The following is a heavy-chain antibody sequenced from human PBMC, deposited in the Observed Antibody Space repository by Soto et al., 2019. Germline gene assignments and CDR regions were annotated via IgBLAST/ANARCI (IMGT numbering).Heavy chain of an antibody. D-gene: IGHD6-6*01. V-gene: IGHV1-69*13. J-gene: IGHJ4*02. Sequence: SVKVSCKASGGTFSSYAISWVRQAPGQGLEWMGGIIPIFGTANYAQKFQGRVTITADESTSTAYMELSSLRSEDTAVYYCAREKGIAARLRPYYFDYWGQGTLVTVSS. CDR2: IIPIFGTA. CDR3: AREKGIAARLRPYYFDY. CDR1: GGTFSSYA.